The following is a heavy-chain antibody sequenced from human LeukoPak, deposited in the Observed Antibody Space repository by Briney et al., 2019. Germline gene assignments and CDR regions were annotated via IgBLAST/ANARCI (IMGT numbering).Heavy chain of an antibody. CDR1: GASVSSDGYY. V-gene: IGHV4-61*08. CDR3: ARSVPSLDYPFDS. J-gene: IGHJ5*01. Sequence: SETLSLTCTVSGASVSSDGYYWSWIRQPPGKGLEWIGFISFSGNTNYNPSLKSRVTVSVDTSKNQFSLRLTSVTAADTAVYYCARSVPSLDYPFDSWGHGTLVTVSS. D-gene: IGHD4-11*01. CDR2: ISFSGNT.